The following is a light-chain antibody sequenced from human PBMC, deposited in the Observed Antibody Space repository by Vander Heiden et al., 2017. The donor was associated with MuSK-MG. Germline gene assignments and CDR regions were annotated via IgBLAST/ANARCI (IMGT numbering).Light chain of an antibody. J-gene: IGKJ3*01. Sequence: DIVMTQSPDSLAVSLGERATINCKSSQSVLYNSNNKNYLAWYQQKPGQPPKLLIYWASTRESGVPDRFSGSGSETDFTLTISSLQAEDVAVYYCQQYYSTPFTFGHGTKVDIK. CDR1: QSVLYNSNNKNY. CDR2: WAS. V-gene: IGKV4-1*01. CDR3: QQYYSTPFT.